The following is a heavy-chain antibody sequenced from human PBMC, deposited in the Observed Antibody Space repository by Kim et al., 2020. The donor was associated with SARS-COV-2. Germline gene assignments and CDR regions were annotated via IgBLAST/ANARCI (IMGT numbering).Heavy chain of an antibody. J-gene: IGHJ4*02. CDR1: GGSFSGYY. CDR3: ARGGIYCSGGSCLDY. CDR2: INHSGST. Sequence: SETLSLTCAVYGGSFSGYYWSWIRQPPGKGLEWIGEINHSGSTNYNPSLKSRVTISVDTSKNQFSLKLSSVTAADTAVYYCARGGIYCSGGSCLDYWGQGTLVTVSS. D-gene: IGHD2-15*01. V-gene: IGHV4-34*01.